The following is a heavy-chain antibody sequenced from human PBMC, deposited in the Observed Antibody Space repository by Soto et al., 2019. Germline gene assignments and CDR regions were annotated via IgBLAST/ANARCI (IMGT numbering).Heavy chain of an antibody. Sequence: ASVKVSCKASGYTFTSYDINWVRQATGQGLEWMGWMNPNSGNTGYAQKFQGRVTMTRNTSISTAYMELSSLRSEDTAVYYCARGVGYGDYFFDWFDPWGQGTLVTVSS. D-gene: IGHD4-17*01. CDR1: GYTFTSYD. CDR2: MNPNSGNT. CDR3: ARGVGYGDYFFDWFDP. J-gene: IGHJ5*02. V-gene: IGHV1-8*01.